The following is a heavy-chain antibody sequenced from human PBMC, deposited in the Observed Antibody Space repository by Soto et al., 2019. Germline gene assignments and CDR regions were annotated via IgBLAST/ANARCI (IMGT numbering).Heavy chain of an antibody. Sequence: VKVSCKASGYTFTSYDINWVRQATGQGLERMGWMNPNSGNTGYAQKFQGRVTMTRNTSISTAYMELSSLRSEDTAGYYCAXXXXXGXXXXXNVGYYYYYMDVWGKGTTVTVS. V-gene: IGHV1-8*01. D-gene: IGHD3-16*01. CDR3: AXXXXXGXXXXXNVGYYYYYMDV. CDR2: MNPNSGNT. CDR1: GYTFTSYD. J-gene: IGHJ6*03.